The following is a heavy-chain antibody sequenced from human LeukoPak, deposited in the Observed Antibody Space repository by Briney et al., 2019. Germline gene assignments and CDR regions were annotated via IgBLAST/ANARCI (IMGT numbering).Heavy chain of an antibody. J-gene: IGHJ4*02. V-gene: IGHV3-30*18. D-gene: IGHD3-10*01. CDR3: AQVPRDDGEF. CDR1: GFTFSSYG. CDR2: ISYDGSNK. Sequence: GGSLRLSCAASGFTFSSYGMHWVRHAPGKGLEWVAVISYDGSNKYYADSVKGRFTISRDNSKNTLYLQMNSLRAEDTAVYYCAQVPRDDGEFWGQGTLVTVSS.